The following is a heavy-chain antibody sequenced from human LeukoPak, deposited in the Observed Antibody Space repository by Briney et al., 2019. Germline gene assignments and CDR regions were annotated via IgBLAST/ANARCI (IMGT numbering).Heavy chain of an antibody. D-gene: IGHD2-2*01. J-gene: IGHJ4*02. CDR1: GFSFSNEW. V-gene: IGHV3-23*01. Sequence: GGSLRLSCVASGFSFSNEWMTWVRQAPGKGLEWVSSISESGDSTHYADSVKGRFTISRDNSLNTLYLQMNGLTAEDTAVYYCAKQYVPCWGQGTLVTVSS. CDR2: ISESGDST. CDR3: AKQYVPC.